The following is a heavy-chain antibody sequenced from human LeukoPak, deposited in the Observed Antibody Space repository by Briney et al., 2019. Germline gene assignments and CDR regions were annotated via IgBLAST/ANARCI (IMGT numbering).Heavy chain of an antibody. V-gene: IGHV4-4*02. Sequence: SGTLSLTCAVSGGSISSSNWWSWVRQPPGKGLEWIGEIYHSGSTNYNPFLKSRVTISVDKSKNQFSLKLSSVTAADTAVYYCARAGGSGSYSWFDPWGQGTLVTVSS. J-gene: IGHJ5*02. CDR3: ARAGGSGSYSWFDP. CDR2: IYHSGST. CDR1: GGSISSSNW. D-gene: IGHD3-10*01.